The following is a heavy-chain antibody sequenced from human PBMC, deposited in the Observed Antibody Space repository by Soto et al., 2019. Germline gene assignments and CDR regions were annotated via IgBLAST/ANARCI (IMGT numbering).Heavy chain of an antibody. D-gene: IGHD3-22*01. CDR3: ARTRGSYVYYYFDY. V-gene: IGHV4-59*01. CDR2: IYYSGST. Sequence: QVQLQESGPGLVKTSETLSLTCTVSGGSISSYYWSWIRQPPGKGLEWIGYIYYSGSTNYNPSLDSRVTISVDTSKNQLSLRLSSVTAADTAVYYCARTRGSYVYYYFDYWGQGILVTVSS. J-gene: IGHJ4*02. CDR1: GGSISSYY.